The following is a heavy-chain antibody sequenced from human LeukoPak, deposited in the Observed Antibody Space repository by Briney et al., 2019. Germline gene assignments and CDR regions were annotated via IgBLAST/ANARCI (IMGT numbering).Heavy chain of an antibody. V-gene: IGHV6-1*01. CDR1: GDSVSSNSVG. D-gene: IGHD2-2*01. J-gene: IGHJ6*02. CDR3: ARNRAYAMDV. Sequence: SQTLSLTCAISGDSVSSNSVGWHWIMQSPSRGLKWLGRTYYRSKWYYDYAVSVKSRITFNPDTSKNQFSLQLNSVTPEDTAVYYCARNRAYAMDVWGLGTTVTVSS. CDR2: TYYRSKWYY.